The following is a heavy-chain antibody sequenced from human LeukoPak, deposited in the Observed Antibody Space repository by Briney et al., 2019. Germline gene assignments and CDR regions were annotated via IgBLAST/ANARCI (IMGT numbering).Heavy chain of an antibody. J-gene: IGHJ4*02. CDR3: ARDLDGSGSYYY. D-gene: IGHD3-10*01. Sequence: ASVKVSYKASGYTFNSYGINWVRQAPGQGLEWMGWINPYNGNTNYAQKLQGRVTMTTDTSTSTAYMELRSLRSDDTAMYYCARDLDGSGSYYYWGQGTLVTVSS. CDR2: INPYNGNT. V-gene: IGHV1-18*01. CDR1: GYTFNSYG.